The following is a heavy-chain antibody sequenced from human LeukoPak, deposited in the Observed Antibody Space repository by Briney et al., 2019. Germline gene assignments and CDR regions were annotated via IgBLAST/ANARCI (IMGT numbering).Heavy chain of an antibody. CDR2: INPRGGDT. CDR3: ARDKGGYGYYFNS. J-gene: IGHJ4*02. Sequence: GASVKISCKASGYTFTNNYIHWVRQAPGQGLEWMGMINPRGGDTRFAQKFHDRLTMSRDTSTGTVYMELYTLRSEDTAIYYCARDKGGYGYYFNSWGQGTLVTVSS. V-gene: IGHV1-46*01. CDR1: GYTFTNNY. D-gene: IGHD3-22*01.